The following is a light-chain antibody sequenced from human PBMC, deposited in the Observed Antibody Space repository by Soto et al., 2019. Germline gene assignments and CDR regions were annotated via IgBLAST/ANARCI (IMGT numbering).Light chain of an antibody. CDR1: SSVVGSYNL. V-gene: IGLV2-23*02. CDR3: CSYAGSSTYV. Sequence: QSALTQPASVSGSPGQSITISCTGTSSVVGSYNLVSWYQQHPGKAPKVMIYEVSKRPSGVSNRFSGSKSGNTASLTISGVQAEDEADYSCCSYAGSSTYVFGTGTKVTVL. CDR2: EVS. J-gene: IGLJ1*01.